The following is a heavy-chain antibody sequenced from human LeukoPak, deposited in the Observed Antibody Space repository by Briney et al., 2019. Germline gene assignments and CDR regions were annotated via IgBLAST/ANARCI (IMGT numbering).Heavy chain of an antibody. V-gene: IGHV4-4*08. CDR1: GGSISSYY. J-gene: IGHJ4*02. D-gene: IGHD3-10*01. Sequence: PSETLSLTCTVSGGSISSYYWSWIRQPPGKGLEWIGRIYTSGSTNYNPSLKSRVTISVDTSKNQFSLKLSSVTAADTAVYYCARKTYGSGSATGPDCWGQGTLVTVSS. CDR3: ARKTYGSGSATGPDC. CDR2: IYTSGST.